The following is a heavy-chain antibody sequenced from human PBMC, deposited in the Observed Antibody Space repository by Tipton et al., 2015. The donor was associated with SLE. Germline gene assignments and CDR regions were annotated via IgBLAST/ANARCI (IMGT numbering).Heavy chain of an antibody. V-gene: IGHV4-4*02. D-gene: IGHD3-16*02. J-gene: IGHJ5*02. CDR2: IYHSGST. Sequence: WVRQAPGKGLEWIGEIYHSGSTNYYPSLKGRVTISVDKSRNQFSLKLSSVTAADTAVYYCARVGRLHLGELSPPFDPWGQGTLVTVSS. CDR3: ARVGRLHLGELSPPFDP.